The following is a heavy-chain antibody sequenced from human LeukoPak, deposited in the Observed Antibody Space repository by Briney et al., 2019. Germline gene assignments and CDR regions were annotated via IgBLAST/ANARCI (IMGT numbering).Heavy chain of an antibody. D-gene: IGHD6-6*01. CDR3: ARDVRPDY. CDR1: GFIFSSYE. Sequence: PGGSLRLSCAASGFIFSSYEMNWVRQAPGEGLEWVANIKQDGTEKYYMDSVKGRFSISRDNAKNSLYLQMNALRAEDTAVYYCARDVRPDYWGQGTLVTVST. J-gene: IGHJ4*02. CDR2: IKQDGTEK. V-gene: IGHV3-7*04.